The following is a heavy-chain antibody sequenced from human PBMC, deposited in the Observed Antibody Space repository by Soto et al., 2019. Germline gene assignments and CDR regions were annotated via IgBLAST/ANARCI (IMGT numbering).Heavy chain of an antibody. D-gene: IGHD3-22*01. CDR2: IYYTGST. CDR3: ARSHSSGYYFDD. Sequence: ETXFLTCTVSGGSISNYYWNWIRQPPGKGLEWIGYIYYTGSTNYNPSLKSRVTMSVDMSKNQFSLRLSSVAAADTAVYFCARSHSSGYYFDDWGQGALVTVSS. CDR1: GGSISNYY. J-gene: IGHJ4*02. V-gene: IGHV4-59*12.